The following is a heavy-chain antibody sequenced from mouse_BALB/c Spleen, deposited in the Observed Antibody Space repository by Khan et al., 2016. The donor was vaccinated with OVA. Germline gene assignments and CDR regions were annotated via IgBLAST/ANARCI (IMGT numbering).Heavy chain of an antibody. Sequence: QVQLQQPGAELVKPGTSVKLSCKASGYNFTSYWINWVKLRPGQGLEWIGDIYPGSSSSKYNEKFKSKATLTVDTSSSTAYIQLISLASEESALYYCARRNYYGTVFFDYWGKGSTLTVSS. CDR3: ARRNYYGTVFFDY. CDR1: GYNFTSYW. J-gene: IGHJ2*01. V-gene: IGHV1-55*01. D-gene: IGHD1-1*01. CDR2: IYPGSSSS.